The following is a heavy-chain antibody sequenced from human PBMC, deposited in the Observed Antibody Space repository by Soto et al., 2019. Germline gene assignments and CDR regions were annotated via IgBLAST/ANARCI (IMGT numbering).Heavy chain of an antibody. D-gene: IGHD4-17*01. J-gene: IGHJ5*02. Sequence: QVQLVESGGGVVQPGRSLRLSCAASGFTFDSYGMHWVRQAPGKGLEWVAVISSDGNNKSYADSVKGRFSIYRDNFNNILYLQMCSLRVEDTAVDYCVKLQNTVTTCGSWGQGTLVTVSS. CDR1: GFTFDSYG. CDR2: ISSDGNNK. CDR3: VKLQNTVTTCGS. V-gene: IGHV3-30*18.